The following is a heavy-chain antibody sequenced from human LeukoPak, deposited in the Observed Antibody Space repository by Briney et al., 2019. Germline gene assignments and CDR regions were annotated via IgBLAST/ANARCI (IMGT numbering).Heavy chain of an antibody. V-gene: IGHV3-23*01. J-gene: IGHJ4*02. Sequence: GGSLRLSCAASGFTFSSYAMSWVRQAPGKGLEWVSAISGSGGSTYYADSVKGRFTISRDNSKNTLYLQTNSLRAEDTAVYYCAKVPTYYDSSGYYFDYWGQGTLVTVSS. D-gene: IGHD3-22*01. CDR2: ISGSGGST. CDR1: GFTFSSYA. CDR3: AKVPTYYDSSGYYFDY.